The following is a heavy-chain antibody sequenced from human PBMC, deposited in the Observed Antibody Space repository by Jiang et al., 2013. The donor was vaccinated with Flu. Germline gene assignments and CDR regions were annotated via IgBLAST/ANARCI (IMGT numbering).Heavy chain of an antibody. CDR2: ISYGGSTT. CDR3: AKDVRDSFTTWFYFDY. J-gene: IGHJ4*02. D-gene: IGHD3-10*02. CDR1: GFTFSSFG. V-gene: IGHV3-30*18. Sequence: GVVQPGGSLRLSCAASGFTFSSFGMHWVRQAPGKGLEWVAVISYGGSTTYYADSVKGRFTISRDNSENTLYLQMNSLRAEDTAVYYCAKDVRDSFTTWFYFDYWGQGTLVAVSS.